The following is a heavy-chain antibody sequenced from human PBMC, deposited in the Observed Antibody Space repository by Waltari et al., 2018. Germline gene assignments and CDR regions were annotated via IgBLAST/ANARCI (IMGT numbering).Heavy chain of an antibody. Sequence: EVQLMESGGDLVQPGRSLRLSCAASGFMFDGYSVHWVRQGPGKGLEWVWAIDWSSGRIDYADSVKGRFTHSRDNTKNSLYWQMNSLRPEDTALYYCGKDLTPGGMDVWGKGTMVTVSS. CDR3: GKDLTPGGMDV. CDR2: IDWSSGRI. J-gene: IGHJ6*03. CDR1: GFMFDGYS. V-gene: IGHV3-9*01. D-gene: IGHD3-10*01.